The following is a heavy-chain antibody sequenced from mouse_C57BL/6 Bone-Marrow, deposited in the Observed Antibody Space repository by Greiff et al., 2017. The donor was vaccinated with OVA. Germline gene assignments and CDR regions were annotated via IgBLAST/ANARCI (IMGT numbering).Heavy chain of an antibody. CDR1: GYSITSGYD. D-gene: IGHD2-3*01. J-gene: IGHJ3*01. CDR2: ISYSGST. V-gene: IGHV3-1*01. CDR3: ARDGYYSLGFAY. Sequence: EVKLVESGPGMVKPSQSLSLTCTVTGYSITSGYDWHWIRHFPGNKLEWMGYISYSGSTNYNPSLKSRISITHDTSKNHFFLKLNSVTTEDTATYYCARDGYYSLGFAYWGQGTLVTVSA.